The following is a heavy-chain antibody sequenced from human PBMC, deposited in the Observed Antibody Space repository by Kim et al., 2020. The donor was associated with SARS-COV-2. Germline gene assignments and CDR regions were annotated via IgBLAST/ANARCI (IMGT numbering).Heavy chain of an antibody. D-gene: IGHD2-21*02. J-gene: IGHJ6*02. CDR3: ARVVTGEDGMDV. Sequence: ADSGTGRLPISRDNSKSTLYLEMNNLRGEDTAVYYCARVVTGEDGMDVWGQGTTVTVSS. V-gene: IGHV3-30*07.